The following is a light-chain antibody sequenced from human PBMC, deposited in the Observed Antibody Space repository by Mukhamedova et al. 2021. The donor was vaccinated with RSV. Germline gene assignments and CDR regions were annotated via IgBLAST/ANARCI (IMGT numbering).Light chain of an antibody. Sequence: IYDVSNRPSGVPDRFSGSKSSNTASLTISGLQAEDEAHYYCCSYAGSYTLVFGSGTKVTVL. CDR3: CSYAGSYTLV. V-gene: IGLV2-11*01. J-gene: IGLJ1*01. CDR2: DVS.